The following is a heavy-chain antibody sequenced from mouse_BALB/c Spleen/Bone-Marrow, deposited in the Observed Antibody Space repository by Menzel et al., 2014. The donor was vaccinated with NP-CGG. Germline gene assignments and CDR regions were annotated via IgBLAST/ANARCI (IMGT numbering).Heavy chain of an antibody. CDR3: ARNYDYDGGYYAMDY. CDR1: GYNFISYW. V-gene: IGHV1-7*01. CDR2: INPSTGYT. D-gene: IGHD2-4*01. J-gene: IGHJ4*01. Sequence: QVQLKQSGAELAKPGASVKMSCKASGYNFISYWMHWVKQRPGQGLEWIGYINPSTGYTEYNQKFKDKATLTADKSSSKAYMQLSSLTSEDSAVYYCARNYDYDGGYYAMDYWSQGTSVTVSS.